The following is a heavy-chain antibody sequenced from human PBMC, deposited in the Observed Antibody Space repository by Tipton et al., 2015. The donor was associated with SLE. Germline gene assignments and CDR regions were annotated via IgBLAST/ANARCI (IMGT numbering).Heavy chain of an antibody. CDR3: AALPTAIFGVVIDLDDMDA. CDR2: IYYTGST. Sequence: TLSLTCTVSGGSITRNTYYWGWIRQPPGKGLEWIGSIYYTGSTYYNPALKSRLTLLVDASKNQFSLNLRFVTAADTAVYYCAALPTAIFGVVIDLDDMDAWGQGTTVTVSS. CDR1: GGSITRNTYY. D-gene: IGHD3-3*01. V-gene: IGHV4-39*07. J-gene: IGHJ6*02.